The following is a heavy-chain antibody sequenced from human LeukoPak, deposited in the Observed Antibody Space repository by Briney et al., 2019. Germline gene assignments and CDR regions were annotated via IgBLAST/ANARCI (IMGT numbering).Heavy chain of an antibody. V-gene: IGHV3-48*03. CDR2: ISGSGSAI. CDR3: ARWDY. CDR1: GFIFSSYE. Sequence: VGSLRLSCAASGFIFSSYEINWVRQAPGKGLEWVSYISGSGSAIYYADSVKGRFTISRDNAKNSLYLQMNSLRVEDTAVYYCARWDYWGQGTLVTVSS. J-gene: IGHJ4*02.